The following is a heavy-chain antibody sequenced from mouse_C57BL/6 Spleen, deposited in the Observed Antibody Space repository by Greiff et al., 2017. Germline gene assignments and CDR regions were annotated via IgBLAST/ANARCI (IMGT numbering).Heavy chain of an antibody. CDR3: ARSRGPTVGDY. J-gene: IGHJ2*01. D-gene: IGHD1-1*01. CDR2: IYPGSGST. Sequence: VQLQQPGAELVKPGASVKMSCKASGYTFTSYWITWVKQRPGQGLEWIGDIYPGSGSTNYNEKFKSKATLTVDTSSSTAYMQLSSLTCEDSSVDYCARSRGPTVGDYWGQGTTLTVSS. CDR1: GYTFTSYW. V-gene: IGHV1-55*01.